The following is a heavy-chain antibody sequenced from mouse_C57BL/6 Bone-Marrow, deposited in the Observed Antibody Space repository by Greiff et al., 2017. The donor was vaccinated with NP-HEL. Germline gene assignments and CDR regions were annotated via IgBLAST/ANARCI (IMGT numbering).Heavy chain of an antibody. CDR2: IHPNSGST. CDR3: ARNYDDDYWYVDV. V-gene: IGHV1-64*01. J-gene: IGHJ1*03. Sequence: QVQLQQPGAELVKPGASVKLSCKASGYTFTSYWMHWVKQRPGQGLEWIGMIHPNSGSTNYNEKFKSKATLTVDKSSSTAYMQLSSLTSEDSAVYYCARNYDDDYWYVDVWGTGTTVTVSS. CDR1: GYTFTSYW. D-gene: IGHD2-4*01.